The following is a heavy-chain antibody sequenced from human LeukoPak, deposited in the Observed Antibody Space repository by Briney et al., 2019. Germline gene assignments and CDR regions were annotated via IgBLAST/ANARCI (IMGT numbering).Heavy chain of an antibody. D-gene: IGHD6-19*01. J-gene: IGHJ4*02. Sequence: GGSLRLSCAASGFTFSSYWMSWVRQAPRKGLEWVANIKQDGSEKYYVDSVKGRFTISRDNAKNSLYLQMNSLRAEDTAVYYCARDLSGWYPGSDYWGQGTLVTVSS. V-gene: IGHV3-7*01. CDR3: ARDLSGWYPGSDY. CDR1: GFTFSSYW. CDR2: IKQDGSEK.